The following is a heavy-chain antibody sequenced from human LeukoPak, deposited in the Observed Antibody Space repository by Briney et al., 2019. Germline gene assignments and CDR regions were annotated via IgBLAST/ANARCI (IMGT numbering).Heavy chain of an antibody. D-gene: IGHD6-19*01. Sequence: GGSLRLSCAASGFTVSSNYMSWVRQAPGKGLEWVSVIYSGGSTYYAGSVKGRLTISRDNSKNTLYLQMNSLRAEDTAVYYCARAPRYSSGWYFDYWGQGTLVTVSS. CDR2: IYSGGST. CDR3: ARAPRYSSGWYFDY. V-gene: IGHV3-53*01. J-gene: IGHJ4*02. CDR1: GFTVSSNY.